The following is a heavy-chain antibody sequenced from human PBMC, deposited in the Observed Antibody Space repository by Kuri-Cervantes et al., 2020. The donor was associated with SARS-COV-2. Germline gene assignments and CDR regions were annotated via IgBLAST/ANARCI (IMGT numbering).Heavy chain of an antibody. CDR2: IKQDGSEK. V-gene: IGHV3-7*01. CDR3: ARGRFRDY. D-gene: IGHD2-21*01. Sequence: GGSLRLSCAASGFTFSSYGMHWVRQAPGKGLEWVANIKQDGSEKYYVDSVKGRFTISRDNAKNSLYPQMNSLRAEDTAVYYCARGRFRDYWGQGTLVTVSS. CDR1: GFTFSSYG. J-gene: IGHJ4*02.